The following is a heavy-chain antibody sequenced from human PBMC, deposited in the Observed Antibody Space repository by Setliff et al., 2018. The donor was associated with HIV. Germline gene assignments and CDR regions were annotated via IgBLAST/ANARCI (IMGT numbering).Heavy chain of an antibody. J-gene: IGHJ5*02. D-gene: IGHD1-26*01. CDR2: VHYNGRA. CDR1: GDSITSNDDY. CDR3: ARYRSKLDWFAP. V-gene: IGHV4-39*02. Sequence: NPSETLSLTCTVSGDSITSNDDYWGWIRQPPGKGLQWIGIVHYNGRAYYDPSLKSRVSISVDSSQTHFSLRLRSVTASDSAVYYCARYRSKLDWFAPWGQGALVTVSS.